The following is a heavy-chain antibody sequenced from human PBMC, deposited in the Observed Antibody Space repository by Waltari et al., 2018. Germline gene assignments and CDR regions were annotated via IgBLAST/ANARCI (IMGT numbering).Heavy chain of an antibody. V-gene: IGHV5-51*01. D-gene: IGHD1-26*01. Sequence: EVQLVQSGTQVKKPGESLRISCKASGYSFSSYWIGWVRQMPGKGMEWMGCIFPLDSDTSYTPSSQGRVPISADKSTGTAYLQFSSLTASDTAMYFCARELIWPGELGPFDLWGQGTFVSVSS. J-gene: IGHJ3*01. CDR2: IFPLDSDT. CDR3: ARELIWPGELGPFDL. CDR1: GYSFSSYW.